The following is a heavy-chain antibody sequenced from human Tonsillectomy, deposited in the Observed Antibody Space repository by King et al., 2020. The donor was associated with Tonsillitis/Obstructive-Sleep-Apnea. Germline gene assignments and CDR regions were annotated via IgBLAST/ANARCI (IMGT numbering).Heavy chain of an antibody. V-gene: IGHV4-59*08. CDR1: GGYISSYY. D-gene: IGHD3-9*01. CDR3: ASAYYDILSGYLDDAFDI. Sequence: QLQESGPGLVKPSETLSLTCTVSGGYISSYYWSWVRQPPGKGLEWDGYIYYSGSTNYNPSLKSRVTIPVDTSKNQFSLKLSYVTAADTAVYYCASAYYDILSGYLDDAFDIWGQGTMVTVSS. J-gene: IGHJ3*02. CDR2: IYYSGST.